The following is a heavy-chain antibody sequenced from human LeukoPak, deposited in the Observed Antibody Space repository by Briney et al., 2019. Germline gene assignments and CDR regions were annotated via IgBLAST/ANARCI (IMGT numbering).Heavy chain of an antibody. CDR3: AKDRFYYDYVWGSYRPCRAEDHAFDI. CDR1: GFTFSSYA. D-gene: IGHD3-16*02. CDR2: ISGSGGST. V-gene: IGHV3-23*01. Sequence: GGSLRLSCAASGFTFSSYAMSWVRQAPGKGLEWVSAISGSGGSTYYADSVKGRFTISRDNSKNTLYLQMNSLRAEDTAVYYCAKDRFYYDYVWGSYRPCRAEDHAFDIWGQGTMVTVSS. J-gene: IGHJ3*02.